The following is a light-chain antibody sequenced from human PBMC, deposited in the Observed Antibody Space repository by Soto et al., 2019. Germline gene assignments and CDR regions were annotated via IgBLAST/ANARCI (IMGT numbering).Light chain of an antibody. CDR1: QSVSSN. CDR2: GAS. V-gene: IGKV3-15*01. J-gene: IGKJ1*01. Sequence: EIVMTQSPATLSVSPGERATLSCRASQSVSSNLAWYQQKPGQAPRLLIYGASTRPTGIPARFSGSGSGTEFTLTISSLRSEDFAVYYCQQYNNWPLTFGQGTKVEVK. CDR3: QQYNNWPLT.